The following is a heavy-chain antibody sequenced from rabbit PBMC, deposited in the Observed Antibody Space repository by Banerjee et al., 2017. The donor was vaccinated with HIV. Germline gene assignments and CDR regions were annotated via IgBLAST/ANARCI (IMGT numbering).Heavy chain of an antibody. Sequence: QEQLEESGGDLVKPEGSLTLTCTASGFSFSNGYVMCWVRQAPGKGLEWIACINTISGDTVYATWAKGRFTISKTSSTTVTLQMTSLTVADTATYFCGRDRDGDAGYGSLALWGQGTLVTVS. CDR3: GRDRDGDAGYGSLAL. CDR1: GFSFSNGYV. V-gene: IGHV1S45*01. J-gene: IGHJ3*01. D-gene: IGHD6-1*01. CDR2: INTISGDT.